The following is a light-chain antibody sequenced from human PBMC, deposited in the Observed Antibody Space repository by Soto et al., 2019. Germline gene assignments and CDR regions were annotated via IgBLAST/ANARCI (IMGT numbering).Light chain of an antibody. Sequence: DIQMTQSPSSLPAFVGDRVTITCRASQTISNYLNWYQQRPGKAPKLLIYLASSLQSGVPSRFGGSGSGTDFTLTISSLQPEDSATYYCQQSYGPPITFGQGTRLEIK. CDR1: QTISNY. J-gene: IGKJ5*01. CDR3: QQSYGPPIT. V-gene: IGKV1-39*01. CDR2: LAS.